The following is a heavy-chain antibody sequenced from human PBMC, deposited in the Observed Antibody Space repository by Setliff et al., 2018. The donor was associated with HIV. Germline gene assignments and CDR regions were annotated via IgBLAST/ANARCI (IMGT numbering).Heavy chain of an antibody. V-gene: IGHV5-51*01. J-gene: IGHJ6*03. CDR1: GYSSTSYW. CDR3: ARDRASYGGYTYGNYYMDV. Sequence: GESLKISCKGSGYSSTSYWIGWVRQMPGRGLEWMGIIYLGDSDTRYSPSFQGQVTISADKSISTAYLQWSSLKASDTAMYYCARDRASYGGYTYGNYYMDVWGKGTTVTVS. CDR2: IYLGDSDT. D-gene: IGHD5-18*01.